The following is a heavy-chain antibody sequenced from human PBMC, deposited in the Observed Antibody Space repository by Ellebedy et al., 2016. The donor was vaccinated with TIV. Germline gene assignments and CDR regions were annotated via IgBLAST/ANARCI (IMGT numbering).Heavy chain of an antibody. V-gene: IGHV1-2*02. Sequence: AASVTVSCKASGYTFTDYYMHWVRHAPGHGLEWMGWINPNSGGTKYVQKFQGRVTMTRDTSISTAYMELSRLRSDETGGYYCAIGVVPAAADNWGQGTLVTVSS. CDR1: GYTFTDYY. CDR2: INPNSGGT. D-gene: IGHD2-2*01. CDR3: AIGVVPAAADN. J-gene: IGHJ4*02.